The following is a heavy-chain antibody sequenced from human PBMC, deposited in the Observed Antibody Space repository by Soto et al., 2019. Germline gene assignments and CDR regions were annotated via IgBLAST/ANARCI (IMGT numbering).Heavy chain of an antibody. D-gene: IGHD3-3*01. CDR3: AREGKYDFWSGYPPDYYYYYGMDV. J-gene: IGHJ6*02. CDR1: GYTFTSYG. V-gene: IGHV1-18*01. CDR2: ISAYNGNT. Sequence: ASVKVSCKVSGYTFTSYGISWVRQAPGQGLEWMGWISAYNGNTNYAQKLQGRVTMTTDTSTSTAYMELRSLRSDDTAVYYCAREGKYDFWSGYPPDYYYYYGMDVWGQGTTVTVSS.